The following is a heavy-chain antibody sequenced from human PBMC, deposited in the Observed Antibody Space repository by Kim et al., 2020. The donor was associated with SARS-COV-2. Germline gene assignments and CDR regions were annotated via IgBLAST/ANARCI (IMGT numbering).Heavy chain of an antibody. Sequence: GGSLRLSCVASGFAFNRYAMSWVRQAPGKGLEWVSSISDSGGSTYYTDSVKGRFTISRDNSKNTVYLQMRSLGAEDTAVYFCARGGKYCTGDTCYSRPFDDWGQGTLVTVSS. V-gene: IGHV3-23*01. J-gene: IGHJ4*02. CDR2: ISDSGGST. CDR1: GFAFNRYA. CDR3: ARGGKYCTGDTCYSRPFDD. D-gene: IGHD2-15*01.